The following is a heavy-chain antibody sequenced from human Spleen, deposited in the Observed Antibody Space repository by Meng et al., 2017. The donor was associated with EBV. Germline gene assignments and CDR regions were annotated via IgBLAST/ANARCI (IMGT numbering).Heavy chain of an antibody. CDR3: AKDLSGSFDP. CDR1: GFTFSNYG. Sequence: QEQLVESGGGVVQPGRSLRLSCAASGFTFSNYGFHWVRQAPGKGPEWVAIIPSDGSHNKYYADSVKGRFTISRDNSKNTLYLQMNSLRTEDTAVYYCAKDLSGSFDPWGQGTLVTVSS. D-gene: IGHD1-14*01. J-gene: IGHJ5*02. CDR2: IPSDGSHNK. V-gene: IGHV3-30*18.